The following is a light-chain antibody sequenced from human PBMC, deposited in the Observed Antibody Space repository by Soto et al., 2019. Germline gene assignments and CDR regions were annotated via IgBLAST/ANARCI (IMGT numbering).Light chain of an antibody. V-gene: IGKV1-39*01. CDR3: QQSYSTPLT. CDR2: DAS. J-gene: IGKJ4*01. CDR1: QSISSY. Sequence: DIQITHSPSSLSASVGDRVTITCRASQSISSYLNWYHQKPGKAPKLLIHDASSLQSGVPSRFSGSGSGTDFTLTISSLQPEDFATYYCQQSYSTPLTFGGGTKVDI.